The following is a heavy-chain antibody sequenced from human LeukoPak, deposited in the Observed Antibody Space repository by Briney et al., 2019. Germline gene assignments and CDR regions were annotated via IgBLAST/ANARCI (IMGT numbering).Heavy chain of an antibody. J-gene: IGHJ4*02. CDR3: ARASGGIGSSWHIDY. CDR2: INPSGSST. Sequence: ASVKVSCKASGYTFTSYYMDWVRQAPGQGLEWMGIINPSGSSTSYAQKFQGRVTMTRDTSTSTAYMELSSLRSEDTAVYYCARASGGIGSSWHIDYWGQGTLVTVSS. V-gene: IGHV1-46*01. CDR1: GYTFTSYY. D-gene: IGHD6-13*01.